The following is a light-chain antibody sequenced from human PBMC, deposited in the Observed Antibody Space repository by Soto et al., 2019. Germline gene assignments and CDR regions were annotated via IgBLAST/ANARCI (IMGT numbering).Light chain of an antibody. V-gene: IGLV3-21*02. CDR1: NIGNKS. CDR2: DDS. Sequence: SYELTQPPSVSVAPGQTATFICGGDNIGNKSVHWYQQKPGQAPLLVVYDDSDRPSGIPERFSGSNSGSAATLTISRVEAADEADFYCQVWDSSRNRVVFGGGTKVTVL. CDR3: QVWDSSRNRVV. J-gene: IGLJ2*01.